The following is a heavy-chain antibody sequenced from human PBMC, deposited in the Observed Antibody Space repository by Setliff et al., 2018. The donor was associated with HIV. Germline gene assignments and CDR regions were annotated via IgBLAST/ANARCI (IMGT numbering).Heavy chain of an antibody. D-gene: IGHD2-15*01. CDR2: IFHAGST. CDR1: GGSISGSSYY. Sequence: SETLSLTCTVSGGSISGSSYYWSWIRQSPEKGLEWIGSIFHAGSTYYNPSLKSRVTLSVDTSENQYSLKLTSLIAADTAVYYCARSLAYCRGGGCSSGNYYYMDVWGKGTTVTVSS. J-gene: IGHJ6*03. CDR3: ARSLAYCRGGGCSSGNYYYMDV. V-gene: IGHV4-39*01.